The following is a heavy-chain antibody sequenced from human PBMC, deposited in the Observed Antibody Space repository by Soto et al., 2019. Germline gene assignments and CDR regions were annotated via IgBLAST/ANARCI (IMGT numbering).Heavy chain of an antibody. J-gene: IGHJ4*02. V-gene: IGHV1-18*01. CDR3: ARDDEVDGSDLNDY. CDR2: ISAYNGNT. Sequence: ASVKVSCKASGYTFTSYGISWVRQAPGQGLEWMGWISAYNGNTNYAQKLQGRVTMTTDTSTSTAYMELRSLRSDDTAVYYCARDDEVDGSDLNDYWGQGTRVTLSS. CDR1: GYTFTSYG. D-gene: IGHD2-2*03.